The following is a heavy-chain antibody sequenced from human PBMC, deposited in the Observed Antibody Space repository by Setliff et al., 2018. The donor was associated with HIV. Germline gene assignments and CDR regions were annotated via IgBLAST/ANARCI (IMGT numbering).Heavy chain of an antibody. CDR2: IYYSGST. D-gene: IGHD3-3*01. CDR1: GGSISSYY. J-gene: IGHJ4*02. Sequence: LSLTCTVSGGSISSYYWSWIRQPPGKGLEWIGYIYYSGSTNYNPSLKSRITISVDTSKNQFSLKLSSVTAADTAVYYCARATHSYNFWSGYYDRFDYWGQGTLVTVSS. CDR3: ARATHSYNFWSGYYDRFDY. V-gene: IGHV4-59*01.